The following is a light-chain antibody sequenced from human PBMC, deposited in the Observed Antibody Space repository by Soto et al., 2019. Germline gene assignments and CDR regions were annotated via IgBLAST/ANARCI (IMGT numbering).Light chain of an antibody. CDR3: QQRSNWPPT. CDR1: QSVSSY. Sequence: EIVLTQSPATLSLSPGERATLSCRASQSVSSYLAWYQQKSGQAPRLLIFDASNRATGIPARFSVSGSGTDFTLTISSLEPEDFAVYYCQQRSNWPPTFGGGTKVEIK. CDR2: DAS. V-gene: IGKV3-11*01. J-gene: IGKJ4*01.